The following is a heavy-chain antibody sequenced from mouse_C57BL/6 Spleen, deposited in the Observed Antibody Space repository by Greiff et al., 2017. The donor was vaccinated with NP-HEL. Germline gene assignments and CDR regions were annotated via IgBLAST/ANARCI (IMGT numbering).Heavy chain of an antibody. J-gene: IGHJ4*01. CDR1: GFNIKNTY. Sequence: VQLKESVAELVRPGASVKLSCTASGFNIKNTYMHWVKQRPEQGLEWIGRIDPANGNTKYAPKFQGKATITADTSSNTAYLQLSSLTSDDTAIYYCARSKRDSGGTYYAMDYWGQGTSVTVSS. CDR2: IDPANGNT. CDR3: ARSKRDSGGTYYAMDY. V-gene: IGHV14-3*01. D-gene: IGHD1-3*01.